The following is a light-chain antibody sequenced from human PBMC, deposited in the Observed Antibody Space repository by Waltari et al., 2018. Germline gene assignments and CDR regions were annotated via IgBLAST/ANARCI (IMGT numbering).Light chain of an antibody. CDR3: QHYVSLPVT. Sequence: EIVLTQSPGTLSLSPGERATLSCRASQSVRGTLAWYQQKPGQPPRPLIYAASTRATGIPDRFSGSGAGTDFSLTISRLEPEDFAVYYCQHYVSLPVTYGQGTKVEIK. J-gene: IGKJ1*01. CDR2: AAS. V-gene: IGKV3-20*01. CDR1: QSVRGT.